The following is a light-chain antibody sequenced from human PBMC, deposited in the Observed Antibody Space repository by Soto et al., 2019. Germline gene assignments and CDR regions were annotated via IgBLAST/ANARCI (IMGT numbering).Light chain of an antibody. CDR3: QQSYNVPFT. CDR2: GAS. V-gene: IGKV1-39*01. CDR1: QTISNY. J-gene: IGKJ3*01. Sequence: DIQMTQSAASLAASLGDRITISCRASQTISNYLNWYHQKPGEAPKILIYGASTLQSGVPSSVSGSGSGTEFTLSINSLQPEDFGTYYCQQSYNVPFTFGPGTKVDVK.